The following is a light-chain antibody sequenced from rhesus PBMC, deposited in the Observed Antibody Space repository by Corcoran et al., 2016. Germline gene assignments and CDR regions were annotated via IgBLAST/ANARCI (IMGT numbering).Light chain of an antibody. CDR2: DAS. J-gene: IGKJ3*01. CDR1: QSVTSR. CDR3: QQDYSWPPFT. V-gene: IGKV3-17*03. Sequence: EIVMTQSPATLSLSPGERATLSCRASQSVTSRLAWYQQKPGQAPRLLISDASRRATGIPDRFSGSWSGTEFTLTSSSLESEDVGVYYCQQDYSWPPFTCGPGTKLDIK.